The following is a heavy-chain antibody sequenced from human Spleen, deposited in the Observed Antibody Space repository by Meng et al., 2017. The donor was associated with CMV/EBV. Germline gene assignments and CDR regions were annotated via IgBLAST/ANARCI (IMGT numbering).Heavy chain of an antibody. J-gene: IGHJ4*02. V-gene: IGHV3-23*01. CDR3: TKGRGLLASASNY. Sequence: CAASGCIFSNYAMSWVRQAPGKGLEWVSSTTGSGDSTYYADSVKGRFTISRDNSKNTLYLQMNSLRAEDTAIYYCTKGRGLLASASNYWGQGTLVTVSS. CDR1: GCIFSNYA. CDR2: TTGSGDST. D-gene: IGHD1-26*01.